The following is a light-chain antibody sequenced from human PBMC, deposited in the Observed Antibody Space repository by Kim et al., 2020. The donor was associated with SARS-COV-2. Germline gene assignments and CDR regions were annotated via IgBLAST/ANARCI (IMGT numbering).Light chain of an antibody. CDR3: SAWYSSLSGWV. CDR1: SNNVGYEG. V-gene: IGLV10-54*01. Sequence: QAGLTQPPSVSKGLRQTATLTCTGNSNNVGYEGAAWLQQHQGHPPKLLSYRNNNRPSGISERLSASRSGNTASLTITGLQPEDEADYYCSAWYSSLSGWVFGGGTQLTVL. J-gene: IGLJ3*02. CDR2: RNN.